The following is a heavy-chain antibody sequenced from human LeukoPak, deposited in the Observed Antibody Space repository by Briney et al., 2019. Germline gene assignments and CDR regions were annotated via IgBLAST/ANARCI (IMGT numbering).Heavy chain of an antibody. Sequence: GGSLRLSCAASGFTFSSYGMHWVRQAPGKGLEWVAVIWYDGSNKYYADSVKGRFTISRDNSKNTLYLQMNSLRAGDTAVYYCARGIGPQGYYYYGMDVWGKGTTVTVSS. CDR1: GFTFSSYG. V-gene: IGHV3-33*01. CDR2: IWYDGSNK. J-gene: IGHJ6*04. D-gene: IGHD3-10*01. CDR3: ARGIGPQGYYYYGMDV.